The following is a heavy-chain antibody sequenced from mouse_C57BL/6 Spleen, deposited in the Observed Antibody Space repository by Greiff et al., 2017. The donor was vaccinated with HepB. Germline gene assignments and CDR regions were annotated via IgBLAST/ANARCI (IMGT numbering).Heavy chain of an antibody. CDR2: IYPGDGDT. D-gene: IGHD1-1*01. V-gene: IGHV1-80*01. J-gene: IGHJ1*03. CDR1: GYAFSSYW. CDR3: ARWGTTVVARYFDV. Sequence: VQLQQSGAELVKPGASVKISCKASGYAFSSYWMNWVKQRPGKGLEWIGQIYPGDGDTNYNGKFKGKATLTADKSSSTAYMQLSSLTSEDSAVYFCARWGTTVVARYFDVWGTGTTVTVSS.